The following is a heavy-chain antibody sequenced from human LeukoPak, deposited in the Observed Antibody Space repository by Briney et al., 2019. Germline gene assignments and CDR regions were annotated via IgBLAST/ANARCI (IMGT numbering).Heavy chain of an antibody. CDR1: GFTFSNYG. CDR3: ARASVGYCSGGSCYSYYYYMDV. J-gene: IGHJ6*03. D-gene: IGHD2-15*01. CDR2: ISSSSSTI. Sequence: GGSLRLSCAASGFTFSNYGMHWVRQAPGKGLEWVSYISSSSSTIYYADSVKGRFTISRDNAKNSLYLQMNSLRAEDTAVYYCARASVGYCSGGSCYSYYYYMDVWGKGTTVTVSS. V-gene: IGHV3-48*01.